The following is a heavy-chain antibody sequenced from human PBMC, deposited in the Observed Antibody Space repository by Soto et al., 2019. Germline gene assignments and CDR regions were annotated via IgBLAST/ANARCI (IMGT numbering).Heavy chain of an antibody. CDR3: ARDLAARPPYYYYGMDV. D-gene: IGHD6-6*01. CDR2: ISYDGSNK. CDR1: GFTFSSYA. V-gene: IGHV3-30-3*01. Sequence: ESGGGVVQPGRSLRLSCAASGFTFSSYAMHWVRQAPGKGLEWVAVISYDGSNKYYADSVKGRFTISRDNSKNTLYLQMNSLRAEDTAVYYCARDLAARPPYYYYGMDVWGQGTTVTVSS. J-gene: IGHJ6*02.